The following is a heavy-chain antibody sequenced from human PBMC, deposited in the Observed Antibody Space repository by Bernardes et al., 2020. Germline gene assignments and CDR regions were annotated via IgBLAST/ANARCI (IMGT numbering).Heavy chain of an antibody. V-gene: IGHV3-21*01. CDR1: GFTFSSYS. J-gene: IGHJ4*02. Sequence: AGSLSLSCAASGFTFSSYSMNWVRQAPGKGLEWVSSISSSSSYIYYADSVKGRFTISRDNAKNSLYLQMNSLRAEDTAVYYCARGSDITIFGVVIMSHPNFDYWGQGTLVTVSS. D-gene: IGHD3-3*01. CDR3: ARGSDITIFGVVIMSHPNFDY. CDR2: ISSSSSYI.